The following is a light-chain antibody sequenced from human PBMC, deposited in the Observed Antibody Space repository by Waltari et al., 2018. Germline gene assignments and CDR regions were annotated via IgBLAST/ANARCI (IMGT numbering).Light chain of an antibody. CDR3: QQYGSSPWT. CDR2: GAS. V-gene: IGKV3-20*01. Sequence: EIVLTQSPATLSSSPGERATLSCRASQSVSSSYLAWYQQKPGQAPRVLIHGASNRATGIPDRFSGSGSGTDFTLTISRLEPEDFAVYYCQQYGSSPWTFGQGTKVEIK. J-gene: IGKJ1*01. CDR1: QSVSSSY.